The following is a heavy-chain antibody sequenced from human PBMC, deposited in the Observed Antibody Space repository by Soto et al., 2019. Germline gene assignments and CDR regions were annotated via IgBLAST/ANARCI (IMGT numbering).Heavy chain of an antibody. Sequence: QVQLVESGGGVVQPGRSLRLSCAASGFPFSSYGMHWVREAPGKGLEWVAVISYDGSNKYYADSVKGRFTISRDNSASTRYLQRNGLRPEDTALYYCVGGQYYFDYRGQGTLVTVSP. D-gene: IGHD3-10*01. CDR3: VGGQYYFDY. V-gene: IGHV3-30*03. J-gene: IGHJ4*02. CDR2: ISYDGSNK. CDR1: GFPFSSYG.